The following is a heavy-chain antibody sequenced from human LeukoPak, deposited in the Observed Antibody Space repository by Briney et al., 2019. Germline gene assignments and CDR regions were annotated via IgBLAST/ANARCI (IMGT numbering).Heavy chain of an antibody. V-gene: IGHV3-11*04. CDR2: ISSSGSTI. J-gene: IGHJ4*02. Sequence: PGGSLRLSCAASGFTFSDYYMSWIRQAPGKGLEWVSYISSSGSTIYYADSVKGRFTISRDNAKNSLYLQMNSLRAEDTAVYYCAKAVQTAMVTPFDYWGQGTLVTVSS. CDR3: AKAVQTAMVTPFDY. D-gene: IGHD5-18*01. CDR1: GFTFSDYY.